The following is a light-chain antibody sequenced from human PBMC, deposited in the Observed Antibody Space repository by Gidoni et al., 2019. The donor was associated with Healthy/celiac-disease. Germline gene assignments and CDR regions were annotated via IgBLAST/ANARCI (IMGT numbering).Light chain of an antibody. Sequence: IVLTQSPGTLSLSPGERATLSCRASQSVSSSYLAWYQQKPGQAPRLLIYGASSRATGIPDRFSGSGSGTDFTLTISRLEPEDFAVYYCQQYGSSLMYTFXQXTKLEIK. J-gene: IGKJ2*01. CDR3: QQYGSSLMYT. V-gene: IGKV3-20*01. CDR1: QSVSSSY. CDR2: GAS.